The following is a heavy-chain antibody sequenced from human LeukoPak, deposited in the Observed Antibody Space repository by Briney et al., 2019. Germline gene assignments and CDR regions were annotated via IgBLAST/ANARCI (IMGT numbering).Heavy chain of an antibody. D-gene: IGHD4-17*01. CDR1: GGSITSSSYY. V-gene: IGHV4-39*07. Sequence: SETLSLTCTVSGGSITSSSYYWGWVRQPPGKGLEWIGSVYYSGNTYYNSSLKSRVTISVDTSKNQFSLKLSSVTAADTAIYYCTREYGFMTTVFHAFDIWGQGTMVTVSS. CDR3: TREYGFMTTVFHAFDI. J-gene: IGHJ3*02. CDR2: VYYSGNT.